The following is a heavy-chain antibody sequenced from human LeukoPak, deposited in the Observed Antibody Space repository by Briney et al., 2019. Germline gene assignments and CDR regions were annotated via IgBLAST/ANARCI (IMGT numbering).Heavy chain of an antibody. J-gene: IGHJ5*02. CDR2: ISASGDST. V-gene: IGHV3-23*01. Sequence: PGGSLRLSCAASGFTFTSYAMTWVRQAPGKGLDWVSTISASGDSTYYADSVEGRFAISRDNSKNTLYLQMNSLRAEETAVYYCAKALGYCSSTSCGPFDPWGQGTLVTVSS. CDR1: GFTFTSYA. CDR3: AKALGYCSSTSCGPFDP. D-gene: IGHD2-2*01.